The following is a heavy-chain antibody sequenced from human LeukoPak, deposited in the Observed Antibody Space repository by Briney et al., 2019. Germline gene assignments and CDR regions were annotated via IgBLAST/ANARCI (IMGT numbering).Heavy chain of an antibody. Sequence: GASVKVSCKASGGTFSSYAISWVRQAPGQGLEWMGGIIPIFGTANYAQKFQGRVTITMDESTSTAYMELSSLRSEDTAVYYCARSFTAAVYNWFDPWGQGTLVTVSS. CDR1: GGTFSSYA. D-gene: IGHD6-13*01. CDR3: ARSFTAAVYNWFDP. J-gene: IGHJ5*02. CDR2: IIPIFGTA. V-gene: IGHV1-69*05.